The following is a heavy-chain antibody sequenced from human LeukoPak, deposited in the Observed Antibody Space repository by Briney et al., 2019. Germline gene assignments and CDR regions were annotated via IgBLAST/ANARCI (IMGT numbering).Heavy chain of an antibody. Sequence: GGSLRLSCAASGFTFSSYWMSWVRQAPGKGLEWISYIGSTGDISYADSVKGRFTISRDNAKNSLYLQMNSLRAEDTALYFCVSETSTGAFNALDVWGQGTMVTVSS. V-gene: IGHV3-48*01. CDR2: IGSTGDI. D-gene: IGHD4/OR15-4a*01. CDR1: GFTFSSYW. J-gene: IGHJ3*01. CDR3: VSETSTGAFNALDV.